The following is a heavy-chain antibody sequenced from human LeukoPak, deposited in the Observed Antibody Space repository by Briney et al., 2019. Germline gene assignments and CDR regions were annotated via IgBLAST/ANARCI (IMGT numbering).Heavy chain of an antibody. V-gene: IGHV1-2*02. CDR2: INPNSGGT. Sequence: ASVKVSCKASGYTFTGYYMHWVRQAPGQGLEWMGWINPNSGGTNYAQKFQGRVTMTRDTSISTAYMELSRLRSDDTAVYYCARDLLTIFGVVHYYYYMDVWGKGTTVTVSS. CDR1: GYTFTGYY. J-gene: IGHJ6*03. CDR3: ARDLLTIFGVVHYYYYMDV. D-gene: IGHD3-3*01.